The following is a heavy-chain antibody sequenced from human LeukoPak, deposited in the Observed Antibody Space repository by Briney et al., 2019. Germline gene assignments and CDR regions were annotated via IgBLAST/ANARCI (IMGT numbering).Heavy chain of an antibody. CDR3: ARGATTVTAFY. Sequence: GGSLRLSCAASGFTFSSFGMHWVRQAPGKGLEWVAVISYDGSNKYYADSVKGRFTISRDNSKNTLYLQMNSLRAEDTAVYYCARGATTVTAFYWGQGTLVTVSS. CDR1: GFTFSSFG. V-gene: IGHV3-30*03. J-gene: IGHJ4*02. D-gene: IGHD4-17*01. CDR2: ISYDGSNK.